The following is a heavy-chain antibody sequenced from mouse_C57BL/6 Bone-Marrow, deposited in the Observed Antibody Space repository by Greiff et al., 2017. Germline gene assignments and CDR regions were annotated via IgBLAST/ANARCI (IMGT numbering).Heavy chain of an antibody. D-gene: IGHD2-2*01. V-gene: IGHV1-52*01. J-gene: IGHJ3*01. CDR1: GYTFTSYW. CDR2: IDPSDSET. CDR3: ARGGFMVTAY. Sequence: VQLQQPGAELVRPGSSVKLSCKASGYTFTSYWMHWVKQRPIQGLEWIGNIDPSDSETHYNQKFKDKATLTVDKSSSTAYMQLSSLTSEASAVYYCARGGFMVTAYWGQGTLVTVSA.